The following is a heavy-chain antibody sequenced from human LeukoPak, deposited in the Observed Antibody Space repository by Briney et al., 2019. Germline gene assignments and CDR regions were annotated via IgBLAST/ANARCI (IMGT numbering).Heavy chain of an antibody. J-gene: IGHJ4*02. CDR2: IYYSGST. CDR1: GGSISSGGYY. CDR3: AGLDSSGDYEH. V-gene: IGHV4-31*03. D-gene: IGHD3-22*01. Sequence: SETLSLTCTVSGGSISSGGYYWSWIRQHPGKVLEWIGYIYYSGSTYYNPSLKSRVTISVDTSKNQFSLKLSSVAAADTAVSYCAGLDSSGDYEHWGQGTLVTVSS.